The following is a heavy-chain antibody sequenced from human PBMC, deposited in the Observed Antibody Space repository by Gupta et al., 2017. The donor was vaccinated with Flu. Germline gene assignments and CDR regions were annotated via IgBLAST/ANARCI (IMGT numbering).Heavy chain of an antibody. CDR1: GGSIRGSNYY. D-gene: IGHD6-19*01. CDR3: VRLMGIAVAGPIAF. Sequence: QLQLQASCPGVVKPSETLSLICNVSGGSIRGSNYYWGWIRQPPGKSLEWIGSIYRTGNTYYKPSLTSRVTISVDMAKNQFSLRLNSVTAADTAVYYCVRLMGIAVAGPIAFWGQGTLVTVSA. CDR2: IYRTGNT. V-gene: IGHV4-39*01. J-gene: IGHJ4*02.